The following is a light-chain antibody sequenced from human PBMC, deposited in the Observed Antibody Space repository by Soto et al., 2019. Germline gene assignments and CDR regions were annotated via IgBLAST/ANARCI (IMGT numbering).Light chain of an antibody. V-gene: IGKV3-20*01. Sequence: EIVLTQSPGTLSLSQGERATLSCRASENVRNNYLAWYQQKPGQAPRLLISGASKRATGIPDRFSGSGSGTDFTLTINRLEPEDFATYYCQHYNSYSEAFGQGTKVDIK. CDR2: GAS. J-gene: IGKJ1*01. CDR1: ENVRNNY. CDR3: QHYNSYSEA.